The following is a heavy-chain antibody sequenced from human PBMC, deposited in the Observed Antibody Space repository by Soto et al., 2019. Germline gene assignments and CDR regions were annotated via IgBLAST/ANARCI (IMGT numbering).Heavy chain of an antibody. CDR2: FYSGGST. CDR1: GVTVRSNH. V-gene: IGHV3-66*01. D-gene: IGHD1-7*01. CDR3: ARDAFITGTTWYYYYMDV. Sequence: GGSLRLSCAASGVTVRSNHMSWVRQAPGKGLECVSVFYSGGSTYYADSVKGRFTISRDNSKNTLYLQMNSLRAEDTAVYFCARDAFITGTTWYYYYMDVWGKGTTVTVSS. J-gene: IGHJ6*03.